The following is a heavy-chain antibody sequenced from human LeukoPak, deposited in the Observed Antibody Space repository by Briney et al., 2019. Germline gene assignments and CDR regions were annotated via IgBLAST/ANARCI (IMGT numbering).Heavy chain of an antibody. CDR1: GFTFSSYG. CDR2: ISYDGSNK. CDR3: AKDRNPGFFNWFDP. Sequence: PGGSLRLSCAASGFTFSSYGMHWVRQAPGKGLEWVAVISYDGSNKYYADSVKGRFTISRDNSKNTLYLQMNSLRAEDTAVYYCAKDRNPGFFNWFDPWGQGTLVTVSS. D-gene: IGHD2/OR15-2a*01. V-gene: IGHV3-30*18. J-gene: IGHJ5*02.